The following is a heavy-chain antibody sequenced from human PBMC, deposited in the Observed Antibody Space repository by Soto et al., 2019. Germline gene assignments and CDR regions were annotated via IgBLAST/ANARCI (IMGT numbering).Heavy chain of an antibody. CDR3: AREDIVKRFDH. Sequence: SQTLSLTCAISGDSVSSDSVAWNWIRQSPSRGLEWLGRTFYRSKWSYDYAVSLKSRISVNPDTSKNQFSLQLNSVTPDDTAVYFCAREDIVKRFDHWGQGTLVTVSS. CDR2: TFYRSKWSY. D-gene: IGHD3-22*01. J-gene: IGHJ4*02. CDR1: GDSVSSDSVA. V-gene: IGHV6-1*01.